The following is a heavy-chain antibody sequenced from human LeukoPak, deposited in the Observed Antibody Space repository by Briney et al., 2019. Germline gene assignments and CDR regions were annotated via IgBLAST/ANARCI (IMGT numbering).Heavy chain of an antibody. CDR1: GGSISSYY. Sequence: PSETLSLTCTVSGGSISSYYWSWIRQPPGKGLEWIGYIYYSGSTNYNPSLKSRVTISVDTSKNQFSLKLSSLTAADTVVYYCARLLNAPLRGAFDSGGQGTMVTVSA. V-gene: IGHV4-59*01. CDR3: ARLLNAPLRGAFDS. J-gene: IGHJ3*02. D-gene: IGHD2-15*01. CDR2: IYYSGST.